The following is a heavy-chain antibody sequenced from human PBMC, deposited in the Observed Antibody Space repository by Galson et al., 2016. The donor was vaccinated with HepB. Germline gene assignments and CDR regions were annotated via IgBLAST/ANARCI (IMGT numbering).Heavy chain of an antibody. Sequence: SETLSLTCSVSDDSIRRYYWTWIRQPPGKELEWIGYMHYSGITKYNPSLKSRVTISIDTSKSQFSLRLSSVTAADTAVYYCARDMTAVVTPGYFDHWGQGTLVTVSS. J-gene: IGHJ4*02. CDR1: DDSIRRYY. CDR3: ARDMTAVVTPGYFDH. CDR2: MHYSGIT. V-gene: IGHV4-59*01. D-gene: IGHD4-23*01.